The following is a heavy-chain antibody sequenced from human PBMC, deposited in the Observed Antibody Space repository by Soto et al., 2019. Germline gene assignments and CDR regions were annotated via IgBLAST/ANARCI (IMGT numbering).Heavy chain of an antibody. V-gene: IGHV1-18*01. D-gene: IGHD3-22*01. Sequence: QVQLVQSGAEVKKPGASVKVSCKASGYTFTSYGISWVRQAPGQGLEWMGWISAYNGNTNYAQKLQGRVTMTTDTSTXXXXXXXXXXRSDDTAVYYCARDDSSGYYSNFDYWGQGTLVTVSS. J-gene: IGHJ4*02. CDR3: ARDDSSGYYSNFDY. CDR2: ISAYNGNT. CDR1: GYTFTSYG.